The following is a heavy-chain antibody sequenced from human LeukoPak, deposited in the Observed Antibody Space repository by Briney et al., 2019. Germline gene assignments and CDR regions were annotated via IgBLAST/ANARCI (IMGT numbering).Heavy chain of an antibody. V-gene: IGHV4-34*01. CDR1: GGSFSGYY. CDR2: INHSGRT. D-gene: IGHD3-3*01. J-gene: IGHJ4*02. Sequence: SETLSLTCAAYGGSFSGYYWSWIRQPPGKGMKWIGEINHSGRTNYNPSLKSRVTISVDTSKNQFSLKLSSVTAADTAMYYCARSLWSGLDFDYWGQGTLVTVSS. CDR3: ARSLWSGLDFDY.